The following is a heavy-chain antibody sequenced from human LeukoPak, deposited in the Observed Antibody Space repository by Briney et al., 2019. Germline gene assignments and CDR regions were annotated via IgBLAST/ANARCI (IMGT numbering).Heavy chain of an antibody. Sequence: PGGSLRLSCAASGFTFSRYWMHWVRQAPGKGLVWVSRINTDGNSTSYADSVKGRFTISRDNAKNTLYLQMNSPRAEDTAVYYCARARSTTMVRGVIGYWGQGTLVTVSS. V-gene: IGHV3-74*01. CDR3: ARARSTTMVRGVIGY. CDR1: GFTFSRYW. D-gene: IGHD3-10*01. J-gene: IGHJ4*02. CDR2: INTDGNST.